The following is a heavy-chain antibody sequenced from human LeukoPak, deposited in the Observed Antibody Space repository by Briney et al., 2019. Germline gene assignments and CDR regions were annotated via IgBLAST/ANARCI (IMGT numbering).Heavy chain of an antibody. CDR2: FYYSGST. Sequence: PSETLSLTCTASGVSISSYYWNWIRQPPGKGLEWIGCFYYSGSTNYNPSLKSRVTISADTSKSQFSLRLTSVTAADTAVYYCARFFKSGSYHNFDYWGEGILVTVSS. V-gene: IGHV4-59*01. CDR3: ARFFKSGSYHNFDY. J-gene: IGHJ4*02. CDR1: GVSISSYY. D-gene: IGHD1-26*01.